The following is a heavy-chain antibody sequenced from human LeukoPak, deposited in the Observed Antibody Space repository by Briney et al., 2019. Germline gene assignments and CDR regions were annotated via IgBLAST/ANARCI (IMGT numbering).Heavy chain of an antibody. CDR1: GFTFSNYW. CDR3: ARVRRMATTFDP. CDR2: INPDGSTT. J-gene: IGHJ5*02. D-gene: IGHD5-24*01. Sequence: GGSLRLSCAASGFTFSNYWMHWVRQDPGKGLVRVSFINPDGSTTNYADSVKGRFTISRDNAKNTLYLQMNSLRAEDTAVYYCARVRRMATTFDPWGQGTLVTVSS. V-gene: IGHV3-74*01.